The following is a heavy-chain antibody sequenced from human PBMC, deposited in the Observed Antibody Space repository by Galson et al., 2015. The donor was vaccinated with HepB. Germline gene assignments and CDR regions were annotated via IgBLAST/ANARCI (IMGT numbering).Heavy chain of an antibody. CDR1: GGSISSYY. Sequence: TLSLTCTVSGGSISSYYWSWIRQPPGKGLEWIGYIYYSGSTNYNPSLKSRVTISVDTSKNQFSLKLSSVTAADTAVYYCARGTRGVAATKGRYFDYWGQGTLVTVSS. D-gene: IGHD2-15*01. J-gene: IGHJ4*02. V-gene: IGHV4-59*01. CDR3: ARGTRGVAATKGRYFDY. CDR2: IYYSGST.